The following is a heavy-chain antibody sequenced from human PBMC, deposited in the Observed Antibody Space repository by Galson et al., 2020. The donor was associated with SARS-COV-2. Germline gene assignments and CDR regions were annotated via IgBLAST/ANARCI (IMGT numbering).Heavy chain of an antibody. CDR1: GFNFNSYA. Sequence: GESLKISCKVSGFNFNSYAMTWVRQAPGRGLEWVSVISGSGGHAYYADSVKGRFTISRDNPKNTVYLQMNSLRAEDTAVYYCAKTSPPSITIFGVAPDYLGEVTLFTVS. CDR2: ISGSGGHA. D-gene: IGHD3-3*01. V-gene: IGHV3-23*01. CDR3: AKTSPPSITIFGVAPDY. J-gene: IGHJ4*02.